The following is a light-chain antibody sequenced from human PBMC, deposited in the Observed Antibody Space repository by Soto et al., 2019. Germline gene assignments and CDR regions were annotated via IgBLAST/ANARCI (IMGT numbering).Light chain of an antibody. CDR2: GNS. V-gene: IGLV1-40*01. CDR3: HSYDSSLSGYVV. CDR1: SSNIGAGYD. J-gene: IGLJ2*01. Sequence: QSVLTQPPSVSGAPGQRVTISCTGSSSNIGAGYDIHWYQQLPGTAPKLLIYGNSNRPSGVPDRFSGSKSGTSASLAFTGLQAEDEADYYCHSYDSSLSGYVVFGGGTKLTVL.